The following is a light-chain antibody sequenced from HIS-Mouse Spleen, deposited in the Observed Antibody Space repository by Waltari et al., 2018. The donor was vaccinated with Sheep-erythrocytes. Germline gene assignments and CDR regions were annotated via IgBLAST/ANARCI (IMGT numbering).Light chain of an antibody. Sequence: SYELTQPPSVSVSPGQTARITCSGDALPQKYAYWYQQKSGQAPVLVIYEDSKRPSGIPDRCSGSTSWTMATLTISGAQVEDEADYYCYSTDSSGNHWVFGGGTKLTVL. CDR2: EDS. CDR1: ALPQKY. V-gene: IGLV3-10*01. J-gene: IGLJ3*02. CDR3: YSTDSSGNHWV.